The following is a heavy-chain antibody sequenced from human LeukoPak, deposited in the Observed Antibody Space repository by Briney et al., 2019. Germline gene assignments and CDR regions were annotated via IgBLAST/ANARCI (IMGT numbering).Heavy chain of an antibody. CDR2: MWYDGSKE. CDR3: ARDSSFRSLDF. J-gene: IGHJ4*02. Sequence: GGSLRLSCAASGFTLSSHGMHWVRQAPGKGLEWVAGMWYDGSKEDYADSVKGRFTISRDMSKNTLNLQMNSLRVEDTAMFYCARDSSFRSLDFRGQGTLVTVSS. D-gene: IGHD6-6*01. CDR1: GFTLSSHG. V-gene: IGHV3-33*01.